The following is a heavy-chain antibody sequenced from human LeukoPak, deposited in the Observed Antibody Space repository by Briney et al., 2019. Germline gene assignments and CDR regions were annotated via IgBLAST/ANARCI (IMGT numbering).Heavy chain of an antibody. D-gene: IGHD3-3*01. CDR2: ISGSGGST. CDR1: GFTFSSYA. CDR3: ANSSPTIFGVVKSIQH. Sequence: GGSLRLSCAASGFTFSSYAMSWVRQAPGKGLEWVSAISGSGGSTYYADSVKGRFTISRDSSKNTLYLQMNSLRAEDTAVYYCANSSPTIFGVVKSIQHWGQGTLVTVSS. J-gene: IGHJ1*01. V-gene: IGHV3-23*01.